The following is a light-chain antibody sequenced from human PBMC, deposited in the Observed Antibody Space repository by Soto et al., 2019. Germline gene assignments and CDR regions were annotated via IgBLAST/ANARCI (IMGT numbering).Light chain of an antibody. CDR3: ATWDDSLNGPV. CDR2: RNN. CDR1: SSNLGDNT. V-gene: IGLV1-44*01. J-gene: IGLJ3*02. Sequence: QAVVTQPPSASGTPGQRVTISCSGSSSNLGDNTVNWYQQLPGTAPKLLIYRNNRRPSEVPDRFSGSKSGTSASLAISGLQSDDEADYYCATWDDSLNGPVFGGGTQLTVL.